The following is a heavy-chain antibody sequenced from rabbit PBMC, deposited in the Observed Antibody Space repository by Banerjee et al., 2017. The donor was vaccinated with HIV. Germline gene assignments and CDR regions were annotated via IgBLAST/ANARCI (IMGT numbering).Heavy chain of an antibody. Sequence: QWLEESGGDLVKPGASLTLTCTASGFSFSNSYYICWVRQAPGQGLEWIACIYTGSSGSTYYASWAKGRFTISKTSSTTVTLQMTSLTAADTATYFCARETVSGWVNYDMDLWGPGTLVTVS. CDR1: GFSFSNSYY. J-gene: IGHJ6*01. V-gene: IGHV1S40*01. D-gene: IGHD4-1*01. CDR3: ARETVSGWVNYDMDL. CDR2: IYTGSSGST.